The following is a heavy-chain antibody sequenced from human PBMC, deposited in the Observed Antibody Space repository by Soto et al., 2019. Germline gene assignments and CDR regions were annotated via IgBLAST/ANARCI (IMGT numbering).Heavy chain of an antibody. CDR3: AKDEVLVEVVARDYYGMDV. V-gene: IGHV3-30*18. CDR2: ISYDGNKK. CDR1: GFTFSSYG. D-gene: IGHD2-15*01. Sequence: GGSLRLSCAASGFTFSSYGMHWVRQAPGKGLEWVAVISYDGNKKYYADSVKGRFTISRDNSKNTLYLQMNSLRVEDTAVYYCAKDEVLVEVVARDYYGMDVWGQGTTVTVS. J-gene: IGHJ6*02.